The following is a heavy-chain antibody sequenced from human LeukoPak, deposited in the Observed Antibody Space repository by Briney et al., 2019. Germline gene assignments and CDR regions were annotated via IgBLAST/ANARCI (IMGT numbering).Heavy chain of an antibody. D-gene: IGHD6-13*01. Sequence: ASVKVSCKASGYTFTRYYMHWVRQAPGQGPEWMGWINPNSGGTNYAQKFQGRVTMTRDTSISTAYMELSRLRSDGTAVYYCARDIAAAVLLIYGMDVWGQGTTVTVSS. V-gene: IGHV1-2*02. J-gene: IGHJ6*02. CDR1: GYTFTRYY. CDR3: ARDIAAAVLLIYGMDV. CDR2: INPNSGGT.